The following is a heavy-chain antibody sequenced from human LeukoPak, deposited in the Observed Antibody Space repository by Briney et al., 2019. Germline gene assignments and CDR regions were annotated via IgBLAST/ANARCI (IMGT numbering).Heavy chain of an antibody. J-gene: IGHJ4*02. CDR3: AKGVLYDSSGPNDY. Sequence: GGSLRLSCAASGFTFSSYAMSWVRQAPGKGLEWVSAISGSGGSTYYADSVKGRFTISRDNSKNTLYLQMNSLRAEDTAVYYCAKGVLYDSSGPNDYWGQGTLVTVSS. V-gene: IGHV3-23*01. D-gene: IGHD3-22*01. CDR2: ISGSGGST. CDR1: GFTFSSYA.